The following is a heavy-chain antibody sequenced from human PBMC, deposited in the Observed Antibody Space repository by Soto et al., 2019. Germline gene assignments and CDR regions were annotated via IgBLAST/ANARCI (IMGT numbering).Heavy chain of an antibody. D-gene: IGHD2-21*01. J-gene: IGHJ5*02. Sequence: EVQLLESGGGLAQPGGSLRLSCAASGFTVSSHAMNWVRQAPGKGLEWVSTITASGGRTYYADSVKGRFKFSRDNSKNAMYLHMNSLRAEDTAIYYCARDLGNNSPHCFDPWGQVTLVTVSS. CDR2: ITASGGRT. CDR3: ARDLGNNSPHCFDP. V-gene: IGHV3-23*01. CDR1: GFTVSSHA.